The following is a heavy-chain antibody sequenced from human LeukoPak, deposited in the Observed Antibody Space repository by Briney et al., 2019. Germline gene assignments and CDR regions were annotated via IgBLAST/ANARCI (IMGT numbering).Heavy chain of an antibody. D-gene: IGHD5-24*01. CDR2: ISSSGSTI. J-gene: IGHJ4*02. CDR3: AKSPPSGYNYPFDY. CDR1: GFTFSDYY. V-gene: IGHV3-11*04. Sequence: GGSLRLSCAASGFTFSDYYMSWIRQAPGKGLEWVSYISSSGSTIYYADSVKGRFTISRDNAKNSLYLQMNSLGAEDTAVYYCAKSPPSGYNYPFDYWGQGTLVTVSS.